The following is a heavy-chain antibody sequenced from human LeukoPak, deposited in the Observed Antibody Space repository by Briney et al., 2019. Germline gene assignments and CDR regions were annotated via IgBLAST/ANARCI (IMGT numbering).Heavy chain of an antibody. V-gene: IGHV2-70*11. J-gene: IGHJ4*02. CDR2: IDWDDDK. Sequence: QTPSLTCTFSGFSLSTIGVCVGWIRQSPGKALEWLARIDWDDDKYYNTSLKTRLTISKDTSKNQVVLTMTNMDPVDTATYYCARIYSGGWKVDYWGQGTLVTVSS. CDR1: GFSLSTIGVC. D-gene: IGHD6-19*01. CDR3: ARIYSGGWKVDY.